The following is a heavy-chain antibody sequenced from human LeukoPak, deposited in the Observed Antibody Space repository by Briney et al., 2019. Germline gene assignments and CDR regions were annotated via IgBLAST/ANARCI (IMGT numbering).Heavy chain of an antibody. Sequence: GGSLRLSCAASGFTFSRYGMSWVRQAPGKGLEWVSVIYSGGSTYYADSVKGRFTISRDNSKSTLYIQMNSLRAEDTAVYYCAKDQGYGSGSYYCMDVWGKGTTVTVSS. CDR3: AKDQGYGSGSYYCMDV. CDR1: GFTFSRYG. D-gene: IGHD3-10*01. J-gene: IGHJ6*03. CDR2: IYSGGST. V-gene: IGHV3-53*01.